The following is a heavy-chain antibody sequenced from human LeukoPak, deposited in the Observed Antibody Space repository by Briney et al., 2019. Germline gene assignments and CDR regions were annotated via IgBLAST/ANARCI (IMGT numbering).Heavy chain of an antibody. CDR1: GGSISSGGYY. J-gene: IGHJ4*02. Sequence: SETLSLTCTVSGGSISSGGYYWSWIRQHPGKGLEWIGYIYYSGSTYYNPSLKSRVTISADTSKNQFSLKLSSVTAADTAVYYCARGSPGRFDILTGFDYWGQGTLVTVSS. D-gene: IGHD3-9*01. CDR2: IYYSGST. V-gene: IGHV4-31*03. CDR3: ARGSPGRFDILTGFDY.